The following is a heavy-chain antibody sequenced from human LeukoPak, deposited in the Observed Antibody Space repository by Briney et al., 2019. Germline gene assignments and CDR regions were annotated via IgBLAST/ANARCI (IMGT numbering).Heavy chain of an antibody. D-gene: IGHD6-13*01. J-gene: IGHJ4*02. CDR1: GGSIRSYY. CDR3: ARTSIAAAGTIDD. CDR2: IYYSGNT. V-gene: IGHV4-59*08. Sequence: SETLSLTCTVSGGSIRSYYWSWIRQPPGRGLEWIGYIYYSGNTNYNPSLKSRVTISVDTSKNQFSLRLSSVTAADTAVYYCARTSIAAAGTIDDWGQGTLVTVSS.